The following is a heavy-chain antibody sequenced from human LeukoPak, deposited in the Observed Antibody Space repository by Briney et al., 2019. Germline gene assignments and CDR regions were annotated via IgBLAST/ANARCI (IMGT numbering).Heavy chain of an antibody. CDR1: GGSISSDAYY. J-gene: IGHJ6*02. CDR3: ARVPLHFDILTGYHNQAYGMDV. Sequence: SETLSLTCTVSGGSISSDAYYWSWIRQHPGKGLEWIGYIYYSGTTYYNPSLKSRVTISVDTSKNQFSLKLSSVTDADTAVYYCARVPLHFDILTGYHNQAYGMDVWGQGTTVTVSS. V-gene: IGHV4-31*03. CDR2: IYYSGTT. D-gene: IGHD3-9*01.